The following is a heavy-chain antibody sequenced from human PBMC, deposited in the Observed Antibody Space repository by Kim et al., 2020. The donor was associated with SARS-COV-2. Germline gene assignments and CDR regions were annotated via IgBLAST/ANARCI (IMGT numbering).Heavy chain of an antibody. CDR1: GGSFSGYY. V-gene: IGHV4-34*01. D-gene: IGHD6-13*01. CDR2: INHSGST. CDR3: ARGRRLGIGSSWQRDDY. J-gene: IGHJ4*02. Sequence: SETLSLTCAVYGGSFSGYYWSWIRQPPGKGLEWIGEINHSGSTNYNPSLKSRVTISVDTSTNQFSLKLSSVTAADTAVYYCARGRRLGIGSSWQRDDYWGQGTLVTVSS.